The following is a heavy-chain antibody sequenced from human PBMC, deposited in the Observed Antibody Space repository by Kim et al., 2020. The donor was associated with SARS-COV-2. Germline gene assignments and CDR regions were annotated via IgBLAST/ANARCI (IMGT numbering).Heavy chain of an antibody. D-gene: IGHD3-9*01. CDR3: ARVRYFDWLSYYYYGMDV. V-gene: IGHV3-11*04. Sequence: VKGRFTISSDHAKNSLYLQMNGLRAEDTAVYYCARVRYFDWLSYYYYGMDVWGQGTTVTVSS. J-gene: IGHJ6*02.